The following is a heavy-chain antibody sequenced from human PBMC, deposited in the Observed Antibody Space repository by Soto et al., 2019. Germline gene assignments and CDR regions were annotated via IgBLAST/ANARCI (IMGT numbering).Heavy chain of an antibody. V-gene: IGHV3-11*06. Sequence: GGSLRLSCAASGFTFSDYYMSWIRQAPGKGLEWVSYISSSSSYTNYADSVKGRFTISRDNAKNSLYLQMNSLRAEDTAVYYCAREDSSGYYFGYWGQGTLVTVSS. CDR1: GFTFSDYY. CDR2: ISSSSSYT. J-gene: IGHJ4*02. D-gene: IGHD3-22*01. CDR3: AREDSSGYYFGY.